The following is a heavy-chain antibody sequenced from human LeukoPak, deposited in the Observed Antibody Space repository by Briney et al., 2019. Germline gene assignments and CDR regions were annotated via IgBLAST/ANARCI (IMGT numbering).Heavy chain of an antibody. Sequence: AGESLKISCKGSGYSFTSYWIGWVRQMPGKGLEWMGIIYPGDSDTRYSPSFQGQVTISADKSISTAYLQWSSLKAPDTAMYYCARRITIFGVVNSGFDYWGQGTLVTVSS. V-gene: IGHV5-51*01. J-gene: IGHJ4*02. CDR1: GYSFTSYW. CDR2: IYPGDSDT. CDR3: ARRITIFGVVNSGFDY. D-gene: IGHD3-3*01.